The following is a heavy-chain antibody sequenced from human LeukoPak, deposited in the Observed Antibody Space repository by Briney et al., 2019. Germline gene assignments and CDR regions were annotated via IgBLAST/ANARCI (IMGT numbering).Heavy chain of an antibody. J-gene: IGHJ3*02. CDR1: GGTFSSYA. V-gene: IGHV1-69*04. CDR3: ARDPLKYYNSPDDAFDI. Sequence: SVTVSCKASGGTFSSYAISWVRQAPGQGLEWMGRIIPILGIANYAQKFQGRVTITADKSTSTAYMELSSLRSEDTAVYYCARDPLKYYNSPDDAFDIWGQGTMVTVSS. CDR2: IIPILGIA. D-gene: IGHD3-22*01.